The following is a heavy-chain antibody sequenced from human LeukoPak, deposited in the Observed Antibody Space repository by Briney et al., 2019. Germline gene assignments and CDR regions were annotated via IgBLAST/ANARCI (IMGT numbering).Heavy chain of an antibody. CDR2: IIPIFGTA. CDR1: GGTFSSYA. CDR3: ARAGGWNYVTEYYYMDV. V-gene: IGHV1-69*05. D-gene: IGHD1-7*01. Sequence: SVKVSCKASGGTFSSYAISWVRQAPGQGLEWMGGIIPIFGTANYAQKFQGRVTITTDESTSAAYMELSSLRSEDTAVYYCARAGGWNYVTEYYYMDVWGKGTTVTVSS. J-gene: IGHJ6*03.